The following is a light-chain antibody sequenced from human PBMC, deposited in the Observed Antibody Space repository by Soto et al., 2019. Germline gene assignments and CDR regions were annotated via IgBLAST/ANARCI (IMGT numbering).Light chain of an antibody. CDR3: CSYAGRSNFRV. V-gene: IGLV2-14*01. CDR2: DVS. Sequence: QSALTQPASVSGSPGQSITISCTGTSSDVGGYNYVSWYQQHPGKAPKLMIYDVSNRPSGVSNRFSGSKSGNTASLTISGLQAEDEADYYCCSYAGRSNFRVFGGGTKVTVL. CDR1: SSDVGGYNY. J-gene: IGLJ2*01.